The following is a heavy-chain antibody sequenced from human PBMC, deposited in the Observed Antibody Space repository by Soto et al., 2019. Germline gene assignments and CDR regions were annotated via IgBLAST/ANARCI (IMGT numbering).Heavy chain of an antibody. J-gene: IGHJ6*02. D-gene: IGHD2-21*01. CDR1: GFSLSNVRMG. CDR2: IFSDDDK. V-gene: IGHV2-26*01. Sequence: QVTLKESGRVLVKPTETLTLTCTVSGFSLSNVRMGVSWIRQPPGKALEWLAHIFSDDDKSYNSSLKTRLTISKDTSKSQVVLTMTNMDPVDTGTSYCARQNVMVIATYYYAVDVWGQGTTVTVSS. CDR3: ARQNVMVIATYYYAVDV.